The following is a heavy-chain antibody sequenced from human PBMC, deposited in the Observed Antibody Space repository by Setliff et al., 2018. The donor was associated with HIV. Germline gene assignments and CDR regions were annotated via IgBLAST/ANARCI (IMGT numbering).Heavy chain of an antibody. CDR3: ARVRTTVTVDYYYMDV. D-gene: IGHD4-17*01. CDR2: ISRNSIYI. Sequence: GESLKISCAASGFTFGNFWMHWVRQAPGKGLEWVSSISRNSIYIYYADPMKGRFTISRDNAKNSLYLQMDSLRADDTAVYYCARVRTTVTVDYYYMDVWGKGTTVTVSS. CDR1: GFTFGNFW. V-gene: IGHV3-21*01. J-gene: IGHJ6*03.